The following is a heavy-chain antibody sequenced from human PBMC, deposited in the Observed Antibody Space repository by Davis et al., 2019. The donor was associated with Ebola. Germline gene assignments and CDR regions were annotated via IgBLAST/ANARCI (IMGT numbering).Heavy chain of an antibody. Sequence: MPSETLSLTCPVSGGSISSSSYYWGWIRQPPGKGREWFGSIYYSGSTYYNPSLKSRVTISVDTSKNQFSLKLSSVTAADTAVYYCARAIGGRGGWFDPWGQGTLVTVSS. CDR1: GGSISSSSYY. CDR2: IYYSGST. J-gene: IGHJ5*02. D-gene: IGHD3-16*01. V-gene: IGHV4-39*07. CDR3: ARAIGGRGGWFDP.